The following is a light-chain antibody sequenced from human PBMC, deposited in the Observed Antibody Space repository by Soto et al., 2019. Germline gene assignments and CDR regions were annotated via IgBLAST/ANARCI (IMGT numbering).Light chain of an antibody. V-gene: IGLV4-69*01. CDR2: LNSDGRH. Sequence: QPVLTQSPSASASLGASVKLTCTLSSGHSSYAIAWHPQQPEKGPRYLMKLNSDGRHSKGDRIPDRFSGSSSGAERSLTISSLQYGDEADYYCQTWGTGIQVFGGGTKLTVL. CDR1: SGHSSYA. J-gene: IGLJ2*01. CDR3: QTWGTGIQV.